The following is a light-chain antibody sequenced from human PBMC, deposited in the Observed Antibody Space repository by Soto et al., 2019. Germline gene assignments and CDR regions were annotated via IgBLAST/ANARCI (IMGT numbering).Light chain of an antibody. V-gene: IGKV3-20*01. J-gene: IGKJ1*01. CDR1: QRVNSSY. CDR2: GVS. Sequence: EIVLTQSPGTLSFSPGERATLSCRASQRVNSSYLAWYHQKPGQAPRHLIYGVSSRATGIPDRFSGSGSGTDFTLTISRLEPEAFAVYYCQQYGSSPTFGQGTKVEIK. CDR3: QQYGSSPT.